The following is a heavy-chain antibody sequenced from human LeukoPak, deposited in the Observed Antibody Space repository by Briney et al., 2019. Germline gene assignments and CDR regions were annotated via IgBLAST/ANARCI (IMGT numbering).Heavy chain of an antibody. CDR3: ARAHYYDGRGRFDP. J-gene: IGHJ5*02. V-gene: IGHV4-39*07. D-gene: IGHD3-16*01. CDR1: GGSVTTGTYH. CDR2: VYFDGGT. Sequence: SETLSLTCSVSGGSVTTGTYHWAWIRQPPGKGLEWIGSVYFDGGTHYNRSLQSRVAISVDTSKNQYSLRLSSVTAADTAVYYCARAHYYDGRGRFDPWGQGILVTVS.